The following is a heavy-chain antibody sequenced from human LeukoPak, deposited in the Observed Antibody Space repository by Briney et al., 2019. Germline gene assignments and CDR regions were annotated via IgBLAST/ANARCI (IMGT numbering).Heavy chain of an antibody. CDR2: ISSRGSTI. V-gene: IGHV3-11*01. CDR3: ARTYSSSWRDFDY. CDR1: GFSFSDFY. J-gene: IGHJ4*02. Sequence: GGSLRLTCAASGFSFSDFYMSWIRRAPGKGLEWVSYISSRGSTIDYADSVKGRFTISRDNAKNSVYLHMNSVRAEDTAVCYCARTYSSSWRDFDYWGQGALVTVSS. D-gene: IGHD6-13*01.